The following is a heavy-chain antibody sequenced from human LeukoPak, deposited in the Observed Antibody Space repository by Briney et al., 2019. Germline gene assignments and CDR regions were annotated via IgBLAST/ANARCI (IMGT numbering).Heavy chain of an antibody. V-gene: IGHV3-53*04. J-gene: IGHJ4*02. CDR2: IYSGDNT. Sequence: CVSIIYSGDNTYYADPVKGRFTISRHNSKNTVNLQMNGLRTEDTAVYYCSAQYDNSGFLYYWGQGTLVTVSS. CDR3: SAQYDNSGFLYY. D-gene: IGHD3-22*01.